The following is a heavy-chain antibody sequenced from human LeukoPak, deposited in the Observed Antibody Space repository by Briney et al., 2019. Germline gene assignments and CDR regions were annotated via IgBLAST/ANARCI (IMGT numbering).Heavy chain of an antibody. D-gene: IGHD3-16*01. V-gene: IGHV3-53*01. CDR1: GFTVSTNY. Sequence: GRSLRLSCAASGFTVSTNYMNWVRQAPGKGLEWVSVIYSGGNTYYADSVKGRFTISRDNSKNTLYLQMNSLRAEDTAVYYCARDTTFKNWGQGTLVTVSS. CDR3: ARDTTFKN. J-gene: IGHJ4*02. CDR2: IYSGGNT.